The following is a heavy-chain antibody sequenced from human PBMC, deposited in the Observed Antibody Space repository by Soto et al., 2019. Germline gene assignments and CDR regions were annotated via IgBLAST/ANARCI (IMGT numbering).Heavy chain of an antibody. CDR1: GYTFPSYG. CDR3: ARDRCSGGSCYSSY. V-gene: IGHV1-18*01. J-gene: IGHJ4*02. CDR2: ISAYNGNT. Sequence: ASVKVSCKASGYTFPSYGISWVRQAPGQGLEWMGWISAYNGNTNYAQKLQGRVTMTTDTSTSTAYMELRSLRSDDTAVYYCARDRCSGGSCYSSYWGQGTLVTVSS. D-gene: IGHD2-15*01.